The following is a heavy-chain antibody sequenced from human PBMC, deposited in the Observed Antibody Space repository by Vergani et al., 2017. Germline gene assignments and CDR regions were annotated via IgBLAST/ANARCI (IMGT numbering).Heavy chain of an antibody. J-gene: IGHJ6*03. CDR3: ARVHRNLMSRYMDV. CDR1: GGSISSGGYY. CDR2: IYYSGST. Sequence: QVQLQESGPGLVKPSQTLSLTCTVSGGSISSGGYYWSWIRQHPGKGLEWIGYIYYSGSTYYNPSLKSRVTISVDTSKIQFSLKLSSVTAADTAVYYCARVHRNLMSRYMDVWGKGTTVTVSS. D-gene: IGHD2-8*01. V-gene: IGHV4-31*03.